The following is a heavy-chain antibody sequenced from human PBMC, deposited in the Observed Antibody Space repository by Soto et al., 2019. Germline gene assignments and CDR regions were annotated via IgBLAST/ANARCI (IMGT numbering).Heavy chain of an antibody. V-gene: IGHV1-2*02. CDR1: GYTFTGYD. D-gene: IGHD3-3*01. CDR3: TRGSGNDY. Sequence: VKVSCKASGYTFTGYDMHWVRQAPGQGLEWMGWISPSSGGTIYAQKFQGRVTMTRDTSIATAYMELSRLRSDDTAVYYCTRGSGNDYWGQGSLVTVSS. CDR2: ISPSSGGT. J-gene: IGHJ4*02.